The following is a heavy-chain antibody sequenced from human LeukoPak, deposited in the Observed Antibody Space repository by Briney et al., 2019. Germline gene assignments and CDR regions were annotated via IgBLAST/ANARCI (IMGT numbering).Heavy chain of an antibody. D-gene: IGHD4-17*01. V-gene: IGHV3-23*01. CDR2: ISGSGGST. J-gene: IGHJ3*02. CDR1: GFTFSSYA. CDR3: ASTVYGDFPDAFDI. Sequence: SGGSLRLSCAASGFTFSSYAMSWVRQAPGKGLEWVSAISGSGGSTYYADSVKGRFTISRDNSRNTLYLQMNSLRAEDTAVYCCASTVYGDFPDAFDIWGQGTMVTVSS.